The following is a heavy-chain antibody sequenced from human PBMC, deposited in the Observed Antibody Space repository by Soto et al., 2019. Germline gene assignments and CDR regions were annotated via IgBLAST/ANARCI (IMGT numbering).Heavy chain of an antibody. CDR3: AKDRSSGSPYYGMDF. V-gene: IGHV3-9*01. J-gene: IGHJ6*02. D-gene: IGHD3-10*01. Sequence: QPGGSLRLSCAASGFTFGDYAMHWVRQVPGKGLEWVSGFKWNSGDVGYADSVKGRFTISRDNARNSLYLQMNSLRPEDTAVYYCAKDRSSGSPYYGMDFWGQGTMVTVS. CDR2: FKWNSGDV. CDR1: GFTFGDYA.